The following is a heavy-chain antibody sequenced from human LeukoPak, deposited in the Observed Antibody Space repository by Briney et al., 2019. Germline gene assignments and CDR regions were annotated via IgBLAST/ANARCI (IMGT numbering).Heavy chain of an antibody. CDR1: GLSFNNCW. Sequence: GGSLRLSCAASGLSFNNCWMHWVRQAPGKGLEWVSRIDNDGNTKYADSVKGRFTISRDNAKSTLYLQMNSLRADDMAVYYCVGSIGWPAYWGQGSLVTVSS. J-gene: IGHJ4*02. CDR2: IDNDGNT. CDR3: VGSIGWPAY. D-gene: IGHD6-19*01. V-gene: IGHV3-74*03.